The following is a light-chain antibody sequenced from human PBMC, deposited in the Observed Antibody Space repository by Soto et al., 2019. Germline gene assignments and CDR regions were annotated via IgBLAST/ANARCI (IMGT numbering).Light chain of an antibody. J-gene: IGKJ5*01. CDR2: DAS. Sequence: EIVFKQSPSTLSLPPGERATLSCRAGQNIGTSLVWSQQKPGQSPRLLIYDASHRATGVPARFSGSGSGTDFTLTISGLEPEDFAVYYCQQRSVWPITFGQGTRLEIK. CDR1: QNIGTS. CDR3: QQRSVWPIT. V-gene: IGKV3-11*01.